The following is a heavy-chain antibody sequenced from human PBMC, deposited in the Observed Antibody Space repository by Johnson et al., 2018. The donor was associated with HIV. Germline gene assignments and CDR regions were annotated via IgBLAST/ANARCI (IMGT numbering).Heavy chain of an antibody. CDR1: GFTVSSNY. CDR3: ARVAYYDNTSGYLTRPRAFDL. V-gene: IGHV3-66*01. Sequence: VQLVESGGGLVQPGGSLRLSCAASGFTVSSNYMSWVRQAPGKGLEWVSVIYSGGSTYYADSVKGRFTISRDNAKNSLYLQMNSLTAEDTALYYCARVAYYDNTSGYLTRPRAFDLWGQGTTVIVSS. CDR2: IYSGGST. J-gene: IGHJ3*01. D-gene: IGHD3-22*01.